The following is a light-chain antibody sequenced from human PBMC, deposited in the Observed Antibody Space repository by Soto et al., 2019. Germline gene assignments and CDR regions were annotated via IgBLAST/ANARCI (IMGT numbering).Light chain of an antibody. CDR3: QQCFWHWT. CDR2: DAS. CDR1: QSISYY. V-gene: IGKV1-39*01. J-gene: IGKJ1*01. Sequence: DIQMTQSPSSLSASVGDRVTITCRASQSISYYLNWYQQKPGKAPKLLIYDASSLESGVPSRFSGSGSGTEFTLSITSLQPDDFATYYCQQCFWHWTFGQGTKVDIK.